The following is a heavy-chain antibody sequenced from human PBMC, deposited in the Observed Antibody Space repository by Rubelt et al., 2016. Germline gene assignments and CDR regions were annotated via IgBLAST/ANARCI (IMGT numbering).Heavy chain of an antibody. CDR1: GGSISSSSYY. J-gene: IGHJ4*02. Sequence: PSETLSLTCTVSGGSISSSSYYWGWIRQPPGKGLEWIGSIYYSGSTYYNPSLKSRVTISVDTSKNQFSLKLSSVTAADTAVYYCARGLVDFRYWGQGTLVTVSS. D-gene: IGHD1-26*01. CDR3: ARGLVDFRY. CDR2: IYYSGST. V-gene: IGHV4-39*01.